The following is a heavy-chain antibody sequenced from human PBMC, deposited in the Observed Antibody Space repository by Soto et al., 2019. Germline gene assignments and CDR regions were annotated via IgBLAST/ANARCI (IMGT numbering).Heavy chain of an antibody. D-gene: IGHD6-6*01. V-gene: IGHV4-59*01. J-gene: IGHJ5*02. CDR2: IHYSGST. CDR1: GDSISSYY. CDR3: ARGGLAARKGRWFDP. Sequence: SETLSLTCTVSGDSISSYYWGWIRRPPGKGLEWIGYIHYSGSTNYNPSLKSRVTISVDTPKNQFSLKVNSMIAADTAVYYCARGGLAARKGRWFDPWGQGTLVTVSS.